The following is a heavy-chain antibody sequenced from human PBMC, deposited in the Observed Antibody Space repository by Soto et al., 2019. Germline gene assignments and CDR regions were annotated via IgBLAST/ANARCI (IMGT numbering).Heavy chain of an antibody. J-gene: IGHJ4*02. Sequence: QVQLVESGGGVVQPGGSLRLSCEASGFSFSTYAIHWVRQAPGKGLEWVAGISNDGSNQYYIDSVKGRFTISTDKSRNTVYLQMSGLRSEDTAVYYCAKDFIGYCTSVNCHIFDFWGQVTLVTVPS. CDR2: ISNDGSNQ. D-gene: IGHD2-8*02. CDR3: AKDFIGYCTSVNCHIFDF. V-gene: IGHV3-30*18. CDR1: GFSFSTYA.